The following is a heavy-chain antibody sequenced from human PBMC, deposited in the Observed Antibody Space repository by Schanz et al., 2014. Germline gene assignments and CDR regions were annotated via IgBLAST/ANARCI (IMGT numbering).Heavy chain of an antibody. V-gene: IGHV3-48*01. Sequence: EMQLLESGGGLAQPGGSLRLSCAASGFTLSNYAMSWVRQAPGKGLEWVSYVSRITPDIYYADSVKGRFTMSRDNAKNSVFLQMNSLRAEDTAVYYCVRDSFFAFDYWGQGTLVTVSS. CDR2: VSRITPDI. CDR3: VRDSFFAFDY. CDR1: GFTLSNYA. J-gene: IGHJ4*02. D-gene: IGHD3-3*01.